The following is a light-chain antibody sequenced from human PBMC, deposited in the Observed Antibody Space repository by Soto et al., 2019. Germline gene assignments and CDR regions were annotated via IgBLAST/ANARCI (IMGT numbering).Light chain of an antibody. CDR1: SSNIGSNT. Sequence: QSVLTQPPSASGTPGQRVTISCSGSSSNIGSNTVSWYQQLPGTAPKLLIDTNDQRPSGVPDRFSGSKSGTSASLAISGLQSEDEGDYYCAAWDDSLNGPVFGGGTKLTVL. V-gene: IGLV1-44*01. CDR3: AAWDDSLNGPV. CDR2: TND. J-gene: IGLJ2*01.